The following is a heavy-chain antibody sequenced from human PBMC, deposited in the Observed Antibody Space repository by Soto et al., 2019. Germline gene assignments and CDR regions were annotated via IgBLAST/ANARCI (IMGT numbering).Heavy chain of an antibody. CDR1: GYTFTSYG. V-gene: IGHV1-18*01. Sequence: ASVKVSCKASGYTFTSYGISWVRQAPGQGLEWMGWISAYNGNTNYAQKLQGRVTMTTDTSTSTAYMELGSLRSDDTAVYYCARDEDYYDSSGYYYGYWGQGTLVTVSS. D-gene: IGHD3-22*01. J-gene: IGHJ4*02. CDR2: ISAYNGNT. CDR3: ARDEDYYDSSGYYYGY.